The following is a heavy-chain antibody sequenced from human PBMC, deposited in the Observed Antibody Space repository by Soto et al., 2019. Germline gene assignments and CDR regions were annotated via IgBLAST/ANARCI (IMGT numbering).Heavy chain of an antibody. D-gene: IGHD4-17*01. CDR2: IIPIFGTA. J-gene: IGHJ4*02. CDR1: GGTFSSYA. CDR3: ARARNDYGDRWGPFDC. Sequence: QVQLVQSGAEVKKPGSSVKVSCKAAGGTFSSYAISWVRQAPGQGLEWMGGIIPIFGTANYAQKFQGRVTITADKSTSTAYMELSRLRSEDTAVYYCARARNDYGDRWGPFDCWGQGTLVTVSS. V-gene: IGHV1-69*06.